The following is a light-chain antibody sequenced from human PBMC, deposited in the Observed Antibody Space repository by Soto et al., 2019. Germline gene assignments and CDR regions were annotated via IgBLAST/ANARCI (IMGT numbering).Light chain of an antibody. CDR3: QQLNSYLSIT. V-gene: IGKV1-9*01. J-gene: IGKJ5*01. CDR1: QGISSY. CDR2: AAS. Sequence: DIQLTQSPSFLSASVGDRVTITCRASQGISSYLAWYQQKPGKAPKLLIYAASTLPSGVPSRFSGSGSGTEFTLTISSLQPEDFATYYCQQLNSYLSITFGQGTRLEIK.